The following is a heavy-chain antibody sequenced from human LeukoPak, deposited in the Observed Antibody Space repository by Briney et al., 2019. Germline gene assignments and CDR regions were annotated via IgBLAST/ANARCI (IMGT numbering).Heavy chain of an antibody. D-gene: IGHD3-10*01. CDR2: IYKSTIT. V-gene: IGHV3-53*01. J-gene: IGHJ6*03. CDR1: EFSVGINY. Sequence: PGGSLRLSCAASEFSVGINYMTWVRDAPGKGLEWVSVIYKSTITYYADTVRGRFTNARDNSKNTLFLQMNSLSAEDTAVYYCARSLRVRGDPDYMDVWGKGTTVTISS. CDR3: ARSLRVRGDPDYMDV.